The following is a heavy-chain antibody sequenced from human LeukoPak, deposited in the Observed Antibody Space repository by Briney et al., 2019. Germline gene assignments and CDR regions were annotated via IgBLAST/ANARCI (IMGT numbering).Heavy chain of an antibody. CDR3: AKYNMVRGVPIYYYYGMDV. D-gene: IGHD3-10*01. CDR1: GFTFSSYA. CDR2: ISGSGGST. Sequence: GGSLRLSCAASGFTFSSYAMSWVRQAPGKGLEWVSAISGSGGSTYYADSVKGRFTISRDNSKNTLYLQMNSLRAEDTAVYYCAKYNMVRGVPIYYYYGMDVWGQGTTVTVSS. V-gene: IGHV3-23*01. J-gene: IGHJ6*02.